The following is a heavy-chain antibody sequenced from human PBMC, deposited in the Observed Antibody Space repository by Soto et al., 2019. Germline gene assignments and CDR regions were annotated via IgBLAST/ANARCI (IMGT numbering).Heavy chain of an antibody. D-gene: IGHD1-1*01. V-gene: IGHV3-48*01. Sequence: PGGSLRLSCAASGFSFSSYTMSWVRQAPGKGLEWVSYISSSSGTIYNADSVKGRFTISRDNAKNSLYLQMNSLRAEDTAVYYCAIYDGSTGALHHWGQGALVTVSS. CDR2: ISSSSGTI. J-gene: IGHJ5*02. CDR1: GFSFSSYT. CDR3: AIYDGSTGALHH.